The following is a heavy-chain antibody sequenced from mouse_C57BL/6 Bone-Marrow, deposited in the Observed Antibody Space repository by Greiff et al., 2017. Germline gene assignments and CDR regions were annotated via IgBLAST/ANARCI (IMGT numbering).Heavy chain of an antibody. V-gene: IGHV5-6*01. Sequence: EVQVVESGGDLVKPGGSLKLSCAASGFTFSSYGMSWVRQTPDKRLEWVATISSGGSYTYYPDSVKGRFTISRDNAKNTLYLQMSSLKSEDTAMYYCASPASETAMDYWGQGTSVTVSS. D-gene: IGHD3-2*02. CDR2: ISSGGSYT. J-gene: IGHJ4*01. CDR1: GFTFSSYG. CDR3: ASPASETAMDY.